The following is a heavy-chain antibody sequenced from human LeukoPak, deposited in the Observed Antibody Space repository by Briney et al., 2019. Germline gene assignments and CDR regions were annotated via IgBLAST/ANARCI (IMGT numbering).Heavy chain of an antibody. V-gene: IGHV3-74*01. CDR2: IKSDGSST. J-gene: IGHJ5*02. Sequence: GGSLRLPCAASGFTFSSYWMHWVRQAPGKRLVWVSRIKSDGSSTSYADSVKGRFTISRDNAKNTLYLQMNSLRAEDTAVYYCARGRPFYDFWSGYNWFDPWGQGTLVTVSS. CDR3: ARGRPFYDFWSGYNWFDP. D-gene: IGHD3-3*01. CDR1: GFTFSSYW.